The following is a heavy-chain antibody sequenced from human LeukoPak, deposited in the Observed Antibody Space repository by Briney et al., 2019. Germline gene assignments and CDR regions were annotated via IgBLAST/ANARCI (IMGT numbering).Heavy chain of an antibody. J-gene: IGHJ4*02. D-gene: IGHD3-10*01. CDR2: ISPYNGDT. CDR1: GYTFTSYG. CDR3: ARGLGFGELSPDY. V-gene: IGHV1-18*01. Sequence: ASVKVSCKPSGYTFTSYGISWVRQAPGQGLEWMGWISPYNGDTNYAQKLQGRVTMTRNTSISTAYMELSSLRSEDTAVYYCARGLGFGELSPDYWGQGTLVTVSS.